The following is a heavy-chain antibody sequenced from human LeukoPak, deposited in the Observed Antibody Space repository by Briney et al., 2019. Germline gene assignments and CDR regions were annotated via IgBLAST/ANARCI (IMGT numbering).Heavy chain of an antibody. D-gene: IGHD2-2*01. CDR1: GGSFSGYY. CDR2: INHSGST. Sequence: SETLSLTCAVYGGSFSGYYWSWIRQPPGKGQEWIGEINHSGSTNYNPSLKSRVTISVDTSKNQLSLKLSSVTAADTAVYYCARDYCSSTSCYWGWGMDVWGQGTTVTVSS. V-gene: IGHV4-34*01. CDR3: ARDYCSSTSCYWGWGMDV. J-gene: IGHJ6*02.